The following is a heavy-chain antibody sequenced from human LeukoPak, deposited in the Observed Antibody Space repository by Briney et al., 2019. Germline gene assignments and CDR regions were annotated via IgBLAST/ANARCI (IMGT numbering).Heavy chain of an antibody. Sequence: PGGSLRLSCVASGFTFSYSWMNWVRQAPGKGLVWVSRINTDGSGTNYADAVMGRFTISRDNAKNMLYLQMNSLKNEDTAVYFCAKDRLWNSFDSWAREPWSPSPQ. CDR1: GFTFSYSW. CDR2: INTDGSGT. V-gene: IGHV3-74*01. J-gene: IGHJ4*02. D-gene: IGHD1-1*01. CDR3: AKDRLWNSFDS.